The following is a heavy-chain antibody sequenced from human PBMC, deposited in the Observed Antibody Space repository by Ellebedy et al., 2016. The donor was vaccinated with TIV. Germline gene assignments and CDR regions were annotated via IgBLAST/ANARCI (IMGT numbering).Heavy chain of an antibody. CDR1: GYTFTGYY. CDR3: ARDPGLRYFDWLDDGWFDP. J-gene: IGHJ5*02. CDR2: INPNSGGT. Sequence: ASVKVSCXASGYTFTGYYMHWVRQAPGQGLEWMGWINPNSGGTNYAQKFQGRVTMTRDTSISTAYMELSRLRSDDTAVYYCARDPGLRYFDWLDDGWFDPWGQGTLVTVSS. D-gene: IGHD3-9*01. V-gene: IGHV1-2*02.